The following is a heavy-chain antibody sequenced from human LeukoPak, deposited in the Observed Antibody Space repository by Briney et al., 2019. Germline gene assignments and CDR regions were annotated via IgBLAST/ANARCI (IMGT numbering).Heavy chain of an antibody. CDR2: ISYSGST. Sequence: SETLSLTCTVSGGSISSYYWSWIRQPPGKGLEWIGHISYSGSTKYNPSLKSRVTISVDTSKNQFSLNLSSVTAADTAVYYCARSIAASSGVGFFDYWGQGTLVTVSS. CDR1: GGSISSYY. V-gene: IGHV4-59*01. CDR3: ARSIAASSGVGFFDY. J-gene: IGHJ4*02. D-gene: IGHD2-15*01.